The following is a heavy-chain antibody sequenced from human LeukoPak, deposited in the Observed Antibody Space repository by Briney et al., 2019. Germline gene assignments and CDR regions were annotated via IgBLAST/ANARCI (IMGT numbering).Heavy chain of an antibody. CDR1: GGYFSGYY. Sequence: SETLSLTCAVYGGYFSGYYWSWIRQPPGKGLEWIGEINHSGSTNYNPSLKSRVTISVDTSKNQFSLKLSSVTAADTAVYECAKGMLNDYGSEYYFDYWGQGTLVTVSS. V-gene: IGHV4-34*01. D-gene: IGHD3-10*01. J-gene: IGHJ4*02. CDR3: AKGMLNDYGSEYYFDY. CDR2: INHSGST.